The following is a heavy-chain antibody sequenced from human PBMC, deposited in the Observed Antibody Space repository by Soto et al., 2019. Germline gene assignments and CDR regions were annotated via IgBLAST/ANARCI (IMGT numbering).Heavy chain of an antibody. CDR2: IYYSGST. J-gene: IGHJ6*04. CDR3: ASNGIAVAGTRGGAGMDV. V-gene: IGHV4-39*01. D-gene: IGHD6-19*01. CDR1: GGSISSSSYY. Sequence: SETLSLTCTVSGGSISSSSYYWGWIRQPPGKGLEWIGSIYYSGSTYYNPSLKSRVTISVDTSKNQFSLKLGSVTAADTAVYYCASNGIAVAGTRGGAGMDVWGKGTTVTVSS.